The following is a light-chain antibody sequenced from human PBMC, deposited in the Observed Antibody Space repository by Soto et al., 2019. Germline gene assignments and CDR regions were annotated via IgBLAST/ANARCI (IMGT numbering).Light chain of an antibody. CDR3: QQYNNYLIT. CDR1: QSISTW. J-gene: IGKJ5*01. V-gene: IGKV1-5*01. CDR2: DAS. Sequence: DIQMIQSPSTLSASLGDRVTITCRASQSISTWLAWYQQKPGKAPKLLIYDASSLETGVPSRFSGSGSGTEFTLTISSLQPDDFATYYCQQYNNYLITFGQGTRLEI.